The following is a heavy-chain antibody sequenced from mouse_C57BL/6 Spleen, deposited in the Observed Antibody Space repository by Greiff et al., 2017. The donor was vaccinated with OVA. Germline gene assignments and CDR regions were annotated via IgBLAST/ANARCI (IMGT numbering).Heavy chain of an antibody. D-gene: IGHD2-1*01. J-gene: IGHJ3*01. V-gene: IGHV1-55*01. CDR2: IYPGSGST. Sequence: QVQLQQPGAELVKPGASVKMSCKASGYTFTSYWITWVKQRPGQGLEWIGDIYPGSGSTNYNEKFKSKATLTVDTSSSTAYMQLSSLTSEDSAVYYCARGGNYGNYGWFAYWGQGTLVTVSA. CDR3: ARGGNYGNYGWFAY. CDR1: GYTFTSYW.